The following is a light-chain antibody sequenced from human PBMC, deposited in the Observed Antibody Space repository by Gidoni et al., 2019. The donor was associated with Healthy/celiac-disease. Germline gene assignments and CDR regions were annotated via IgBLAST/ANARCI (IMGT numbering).Light chain of an antibody. CDR2: AAS. V-gene: IGKV1-8*01. J-gene: IGKJ1*01. CDR1: QGISSY. Sequence: AIRMTQSPSSFSASTGDRVTITCQASQGISSYLDWYQQKPGKAPKLLIYAASTLQSGVPSRFSGSGAGTDFTLTISCLQSEDFETYYCQQYYSYPWTSGQGTKVEIK. CDR3: QQYYSYPWT.